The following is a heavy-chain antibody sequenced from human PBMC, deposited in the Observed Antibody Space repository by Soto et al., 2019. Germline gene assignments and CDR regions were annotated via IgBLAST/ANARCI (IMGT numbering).Heavy chain of an antibody. CDR3: ARDGGRGGDLDY. CDR1: GFTFSNYW. Sequence: EVQLVESGGGLVQPGGSLRLSCAASGFTFSNYWMDWVRQAPGKGLVWVSRIKRDGSSISYADSVKGRVTISRDNEKHQLYRQMNSVRAEDTAVYYCARDGGRGGDLDYWGKGTLVTVSS. V-gene: IGHV3-74*01. J-gene: IGHJ4*02. CDR2: IKRDGSSI. D-gene: IGHD2-21*02.